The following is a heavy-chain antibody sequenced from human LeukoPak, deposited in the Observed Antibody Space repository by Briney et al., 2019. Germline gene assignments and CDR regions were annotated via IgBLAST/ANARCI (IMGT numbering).Heavy chain of an antibody. D-gene: IGHD3-10*01. J-gene: IGHJ4*02. CDR2: IYSAAST. Sequence: GGSLRLSCAASGFGVTSKYMTWVRQTPEKGLDWVSVIYSAASTLYAASVKGRFTISRDKSNNTLYLEMNSLRAEDTAVYYCARGDGYYYGSGSYCDFWGQGILVTVSS. CDR1: GFGVTSKY. V-gene: IGHV3-66*01. CDR3: ARGDGYYYGSGSYCDF.